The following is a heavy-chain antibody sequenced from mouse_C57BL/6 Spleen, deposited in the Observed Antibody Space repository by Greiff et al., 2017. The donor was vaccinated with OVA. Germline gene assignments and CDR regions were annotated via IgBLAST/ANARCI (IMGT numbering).Heavy chain of an antibody. CDR2: INPYNGGT. D-gene: IGHD1-1*01. J-gene: IGHJ2*01. Sequence: EVQLQQSGPVLVKPGASVKMSCKASGYTFTDYYMNWVKQSHGKSLEWIGVINPYNGGTSYNQKFKGKATLTVDKSSSTAYMELNSLTSEDSAVYYCARKTTVGYFDYWGQGTTLTVSS. CDR1: GYTFTDYY. CDR3: ARKTTVGYFDY. V-gene: IGHV1-19*01.